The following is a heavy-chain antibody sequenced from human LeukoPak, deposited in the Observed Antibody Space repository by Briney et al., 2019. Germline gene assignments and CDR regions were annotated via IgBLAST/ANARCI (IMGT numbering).Heavy chain of an antibody. D-gene: IGHD3-22*01. CDR2: IIPILGIA. CDR3: ARDYYDSSGYYYVVGYFDY. J-gene: IGHJ4*02. CDR1: GGTFSSYA. V-gene: IGHV1-69*04. Sequence: SVEVSCKASGGTFSSYAISWVRQAPGQGLEWMGRIIPILGIANYAQKFQGRVTITADKSTSTAYMELSSLRSEDTAVYYCARDYYDSSGYYYVVGYFDYWGQGTLVTVSS.